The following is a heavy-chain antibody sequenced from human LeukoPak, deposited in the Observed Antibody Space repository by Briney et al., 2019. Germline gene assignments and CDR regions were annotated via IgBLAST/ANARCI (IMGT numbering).Heavy chain of an antibody. D-gene: IGHD6-25*01. Sequence: SVKVSCKASGGTFSSYAISWVRQAPGQGLEWMGGIIPIFGTANYAQKFQGRVTITADESTSTAYMELSSLRSEDTAVYYCARCGSGVENWFDPWGQGTLDTVSS. CDR1: GGTFSSYA. V-gene: IGHV1-69*13. CDR2: IIPIFGTA. J-gene: IGHJ5*02. CDR3: ARCGSGVENWFDP.